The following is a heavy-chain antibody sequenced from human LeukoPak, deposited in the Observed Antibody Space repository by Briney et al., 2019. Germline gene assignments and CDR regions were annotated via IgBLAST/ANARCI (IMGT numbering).Heavy chain of an antibody. Sequence: PGGSLRLSCAASGSTFSSYGMHWVRQAPGKGLEWVAVISYDGSNKYYADSVKGRFTISRDNSKNTLYLQMNSLRAEDTAVYYCAKDPRYYYDSSGYYYVDSFDYWGQGTLVTVSS. CDR2: ISYDGSNK. CDR3: AKDPRYYYDSSGYYYVDSFDY. J-gene: IGHJ4*02. V-gene: IGHV3-30*18. D-gene: IGHD3-22*01. CDR1: GSTFSSYG.